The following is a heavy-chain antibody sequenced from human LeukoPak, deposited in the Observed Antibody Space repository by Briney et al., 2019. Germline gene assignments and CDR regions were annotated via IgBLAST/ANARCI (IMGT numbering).Heavy chain of an antibody. CDR2: IKQDGSEK. D-gene: IGHD4-17*01. CDR3: ARGSYGDGYYYMDV. V-gene: IGHV3-7*01. J-gene: IGHJ6*03. Sequence: GGSLRLSCAASGFTFSSYWMSWVRQAPGKGLEWVANIKQDGSEKYYVDSVKGRFTISRDNAKNSLYLQMNSLRAEDTAVYYCARGSYGDGYYYMDVWGKGTTVTVSS. CDR1: GFTFSSYW.